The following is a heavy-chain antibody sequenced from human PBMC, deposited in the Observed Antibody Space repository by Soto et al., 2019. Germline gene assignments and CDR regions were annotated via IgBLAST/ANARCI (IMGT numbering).Heavy chain of an antibody. CDR3: AKLYCSGSSCYPGYFDH. CDR1: GFTFISYA. V-gene: IGHV3-23*01. J-gene: IGHJ4*02. D-gene: IGHD2-15*01. Sequence: VQLLESGGGLVQPGGSLRLSCAASGFTFISYAMSWVRQAPGKGLEWVSAVSGSGGSTYYADSVKGRFTISRDNSKNTLYLQMNSLRAEDTAVYYCAKLYCSGSSCYPGYFDHWGQGTLVTVSS. CDR2: VSGSGGST.